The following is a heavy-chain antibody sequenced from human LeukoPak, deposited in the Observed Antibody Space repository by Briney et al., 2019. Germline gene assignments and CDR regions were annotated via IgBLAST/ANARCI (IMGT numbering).Heavy chain of an antibody. D-gene: IGHD2-15*01. J-gene: IGHJ3*02. CDR2: IYYSGST. V-gene: IGHV4-39*01. Sequence: PSETLSLTCTVSGGSISSSSYYWGWIRQPPGKGLEWIGSIYYSGSTYYNPSLKSRVTISVHTSKNQFSLKLSSVTAADTAVYYCARHNDIVVVVAASDDAFDIWGQGTMVTVSS. CDR3: ARHNDIVVVVAASDDAFDI. CDR1: GGSISSSSYY.